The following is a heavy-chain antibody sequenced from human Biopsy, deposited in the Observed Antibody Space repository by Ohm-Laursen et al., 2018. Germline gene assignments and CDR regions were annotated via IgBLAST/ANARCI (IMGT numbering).Heavy chain of an antibody. Sequence: SQTLSLTCSVSGDPMSSGIHYWSWIRQHPGKGLEWLGYMSYSGDAHYNPSLKSRITISIDRSTNEFSLTLSSVTAADTAVYYCARLGSGDYFPTFFDFWGQGALVTVSS. V-gene: IGHV4-31*03. CDR1: GDPMSSGIHY. J-gene: IGHJ4*02. CDR2: MSYSGDA. D-gene: IGHD5-12*01. CDR3: ARLGSGDYFPTFFDF.